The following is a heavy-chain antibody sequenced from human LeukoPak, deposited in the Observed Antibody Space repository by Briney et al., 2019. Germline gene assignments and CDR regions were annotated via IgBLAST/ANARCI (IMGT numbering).Heavy chain of an antibody. V-gene: IGHV4-38-2*02. CDR3: ARQGYCSGGSCYYHYYYYMDV. Sequence: SETLSLTCTVSGYSISSGYYWGWIRRPPGKGLEWIGSIYHSGSTYYNPSLKSRVTISVDTSKNQFSLKLSSVTAADTAVYYCARQGYCSGGSCYYHYYYYMDVWGKGTTVTVSS. CDR2: IYHSGST. D-gene: IGHD2-15*01. CDR1: GYSISSGYY. J-gene: IGHJ6*03.